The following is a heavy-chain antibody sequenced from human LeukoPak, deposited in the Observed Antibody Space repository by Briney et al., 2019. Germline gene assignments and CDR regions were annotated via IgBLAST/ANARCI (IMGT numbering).Heavy chain of an antibody. J-gene: IGHJ6*02. Sequence: GVLRLSCAASGFTFSSSAMTWVRQAPGRGLEWVSAISGSGGGTYYAGSVQGRFTISRDNSKNTLYLQMSSLRAEDTAVYYCAKSRAYHYYYALDVWGQGTPLTVSS. CDR1: GFTFSSSA. V-gene: IGHV3-23*01. CDR2: ISGSGGGT. CDR3: AKSRAYHYYYALDV. D-gene: IGHD3-10*01.